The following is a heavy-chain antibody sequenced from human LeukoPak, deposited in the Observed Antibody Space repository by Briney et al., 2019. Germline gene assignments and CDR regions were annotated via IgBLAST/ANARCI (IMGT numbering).Heavy chain of an antibody. V-gene: IGHV1-69*02. D-gene: IGHD3-3*01. CDR3: ARNPYDFWSGYYLFDY. Sequence: GASVKVSCKASGGTFSSYTISWVRQAPGQGLEWMGRIIPILGIANYAQEFQGRVTITADKSTSTAYMELSSLRSEDTAVYYCARNPYDFWSGYYLFDYWGQGTLVTVSS. CDR1: GGTFSSYT. J-gene: IGHJ4*02. CDR2: IIPILGIA.